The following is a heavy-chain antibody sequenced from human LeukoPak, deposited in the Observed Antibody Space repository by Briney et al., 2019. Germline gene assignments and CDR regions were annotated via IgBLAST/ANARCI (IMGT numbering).Heavy chain of an antibody. Sequence: GASVKVSCKASGGTFSGYAISWVRQAPGQGLEWMGGIIPIFGTANYAQKFQGRVTITTDESTSTAYMELSSLRSEDTAVYYCATNAGHYYDSSGYDAFDIWGQGTMVTVSS. D-gene: IGHD3-22*01. CDR3: ATNAGHYYDSSGYDAFDI. CDR2: IIPIFGTA. V-gene: IGHV1-69*05. CDR1: GGTFSGYA. J-gene: IGHJ3*02.